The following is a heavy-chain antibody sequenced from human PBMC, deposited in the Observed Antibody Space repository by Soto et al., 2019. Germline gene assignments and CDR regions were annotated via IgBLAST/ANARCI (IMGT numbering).Heavy chain of an antibody. V-gene: IGHV1-46*03. D-gene: IGHD2-15*01. J-gene: IGHJ4*02. CDR3: SRVYCRGGGCCSIDS. Sequence: QVQLVQSGAEVKKPGASVKVSCKASGYTFTNYYMHWVRQAPGQGLEWMGIIKPRGSTRYAQKFQGRLTSTRDTSTSPVYMELGSLRSEDTAVCYCSRVYCRGGGCCSIDSWGQGTLVTVSS. CDR1: GYTFTNYY. CDR2: IKPRGST.